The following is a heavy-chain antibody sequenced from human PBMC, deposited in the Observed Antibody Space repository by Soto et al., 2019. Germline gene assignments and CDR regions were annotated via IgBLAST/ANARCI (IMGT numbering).Heavy chain of an antibody. CDR2: ISSSSSTI. CDR1: GFTFSSYS. J-gene: IGHJ5*02. D-gene: IGHD5-12*01. CDR3: ARDPRGGYDSYNWFDP. Sequence: GGSLRLSCAASGFTFSSYSMNWVRQAPGKGLEWVSYISSSSSTIYYADSVKGRFTISRDNAKNSLYLQMNSLRAEDTAVYYCARDPRGGYDSYNWFDPWGQGTLVTVSS. V-gene: IGHV3-48*01.